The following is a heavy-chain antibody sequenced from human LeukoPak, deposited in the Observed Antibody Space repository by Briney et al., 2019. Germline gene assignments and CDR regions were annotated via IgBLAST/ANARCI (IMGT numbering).Heavy chain of an antibody. J-gene: IGHJ4*02. CDR2: VNPSGGST. CDR1: GYTFTSYY. V-gene: IGHV1-46*01. Sequence: ASVKVSCKASGYTFTSYYMHWVRQAPGQGLEWMGIVNPSGGSTSYAQKFQGRVTMTRDTSTSTVYMELSSLRSEDTVVYYCARDRGIAAAGTGYFDYWGQGTLVTVSS. D-gene: IGHD6-13*01. CDR3: ARDRGIAAAGTGYFDY.